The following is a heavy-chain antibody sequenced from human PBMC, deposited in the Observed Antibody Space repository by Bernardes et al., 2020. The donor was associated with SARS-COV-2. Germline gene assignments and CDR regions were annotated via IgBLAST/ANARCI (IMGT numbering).Heavy chain of an antibody. CDR1: GYTFTNYW. CDR2: IYPGDSDT. CDR3: ARLGTAGSYYSYFDY. D-gene: IGHD3-10*01. V-gene: IGHV5-51*01. J-gene: IGHJ4*02. Sequence: GESLKISCNISGYTFTNYWIGWVRQIPGKGLECLGIIYPGDSDTRYSPSFQGHVTISADKSITTAYLQWTSLKASDTAMYYCARLGTAGSYYSYFDYWGQGTLITVSS.